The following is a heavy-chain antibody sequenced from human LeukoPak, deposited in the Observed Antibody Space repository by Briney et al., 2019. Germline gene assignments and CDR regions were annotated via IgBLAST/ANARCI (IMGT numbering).Heavy chain of an antibody. CDR2: ISGSGDNT. V-gene: IGHV3-23*01. CDR3: AKVEYSCRSSTCWDY. D-gene: IGHD2-2*01. J-gene: IGHJ4*02. Sequence: PGGSLRLSCAASGFAFSSSGMSWVRQAPGKGLEWVSDISGSGDNTFYAESVQGRLTISRDNSKNTLYLQMNSLRAEDTAVYYCAKVEYSCRSSTCWDYWGQGTLVTVSS. CDR1: GFAFSSSG.